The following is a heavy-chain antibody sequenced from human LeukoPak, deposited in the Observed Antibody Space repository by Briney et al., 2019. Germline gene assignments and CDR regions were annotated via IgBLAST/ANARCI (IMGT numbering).Heavy chain of an antibody. CDR2: IYSSGST. CDR1: GGSISSRY. V-gene: IGHV4-59*11. CDR3: ARSQLADWFDP. Sequence: PSETLSLTCTVSGGSISSRYWSWIRQPPGKGLEWIGYIYSSGSTNYNPSLKSRVTISVDTSKNQFSLKLSSVTAADTAAYYCARSQLADWFDPWGQGTLVTVSS. D-gene: IGHD6-6*01. J-gene: IGHJ5*02.